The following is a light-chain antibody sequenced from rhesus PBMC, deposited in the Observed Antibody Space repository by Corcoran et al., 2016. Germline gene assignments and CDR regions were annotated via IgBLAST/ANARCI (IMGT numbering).Light chain of an antibody. Sequence: DIQMTQSPSSLSASVGDTVTITCRASQSISSWLAWYQQKPGKAPKILIYKASSLQSGVPARFSGSGSGTDFTLTISSLQSEDFETYYCQQYSSSPRTFGQGTKVEIK. J-gene: IGKJ1*01. CDR2: KAS. V-gene: IGKV1-22*01. CDR3: QQYSSSPRT. CDR1: QSISSW.